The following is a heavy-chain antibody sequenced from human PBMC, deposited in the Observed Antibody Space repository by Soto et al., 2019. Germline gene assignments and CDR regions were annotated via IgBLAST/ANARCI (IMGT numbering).Heavy chain of an antibody. CDR1: GYTFTGYY. CDR3: ASGAALNWNYSYRPNWFDP. J-gene: IGHJ5*02. V-gene: IGHV1-2*02. CDR2: INPNSGGT. Sequence: GASVKVSCKASGYTFTGYYMHWLRQAPGQGLEWMGWINPNSGGTNYAQKFQGRVTMTRDTSISTAYMELSRLRSDDTAVYYCASGAALNWNYSYRPNWFDPWGQGTLVTVSS. D-gene: IGHD1-7*01.